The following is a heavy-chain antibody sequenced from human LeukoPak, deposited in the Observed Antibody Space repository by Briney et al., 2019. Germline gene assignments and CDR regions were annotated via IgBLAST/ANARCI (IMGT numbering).Heavy chain of an antibody. D-gene: IGHD6-13*01. CDR1: GGFISSYY. Sequence: PSETLSLTCTVSGGFISSYYWSWIRQPPGKGLEWIGYIYYSGSTNYNPSLKSRVTISVDTSKNQFSLKLSSVTAADTAVYYCARAAAGIGAFDIWGQGTMVTVSS. V-gene: IGHV4-59*01. CDR2: IYYSGST. J-gene: IGHJ3*02. CDR3: ARAAAGIGAFDI.